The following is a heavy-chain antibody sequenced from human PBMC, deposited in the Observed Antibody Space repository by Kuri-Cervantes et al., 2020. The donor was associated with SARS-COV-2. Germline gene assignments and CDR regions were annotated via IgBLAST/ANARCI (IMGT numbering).Heavy chain of an antibody. CDR2: ISGSGGST. Sequence: GESLKISCAASGFTFSSYAMSWVRQAPGKGLEWVSAISGSGGSTYYADSVKGRFTIFRDNSKNTLYLQMNSLRAEDTAVYYCARVRYCSSTSCRLGWYFDLWGRGTLVTVSS. D-gene: IGHD2-2*01. CDR1: GFTFSSYA. J-gene: IGHJ2*01. V-gene: IGHV3-23*01. CDR3: ARVRYCSSTSCRLGWYFDL.